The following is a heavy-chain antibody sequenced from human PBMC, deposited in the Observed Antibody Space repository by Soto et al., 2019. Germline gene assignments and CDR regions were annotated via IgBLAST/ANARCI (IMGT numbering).Heavy chain of an antibody. Sequence: QVQLVQSGAEVKKPGSSVKVSCKASGGTFSSYTISWVRQAPGQGLEWMGGIIPILGIANYAQKFQGRVTMTADKSTSTAYMELSSLRSEDTAVYYCARLVAGTFDYWGQGTLVTVSS. CDR1: GGTFSSYT. CDR2: IIPILGIA. V-gene: IGHV1-69*02. CDR3: ARLVAGTFDY. J-gene: IGHJ4*02. D-gene: IGHD6-19*01.